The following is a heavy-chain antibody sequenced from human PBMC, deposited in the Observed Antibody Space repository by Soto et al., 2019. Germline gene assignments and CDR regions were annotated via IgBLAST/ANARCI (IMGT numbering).Heavy chain of an antibody. V-gene: IGHV1-18*04. CDR3: ARDRLRWTYAHNYYNRSGMDV. CDR1: GYTFTSHG. D-gene: IGHD2-15*01. J-gene: IGHJ6*02. CDR2: ISPYNGNT. Sequence: QVQLVQSGAEVKKPGASVKVSCKASGYTFTSHGISWVRQAPGQGLEWMIWISPYNGNTNHAQKVQGRVTMTTDTSTSTAYMELRSLRSDDTAVYYCARDRLRWTYAHNYYNRSGMDVGGQGTTVTVSS.